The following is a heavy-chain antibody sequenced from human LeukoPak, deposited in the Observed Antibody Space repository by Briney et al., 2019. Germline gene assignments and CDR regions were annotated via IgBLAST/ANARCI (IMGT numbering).Heavy chain of an antibody. D-gene: IGHD2-15*01. J-gene: IGHJ5*02. CDR3: AKEGDIVVVVAATAPNWFDP. V-gene: IGHV3-23*01. CDR1: GFTFSSYA. CDR2: ISGSGGST. Sequence: GGSLRLSCAASGFTFSSYAMSWVRRAPGKGLEWVSAISGSGGSTYYADSVKGRFTISRDNSKNTLYLQMNSLRAEDTAVYYCAKEGDIVVVVAATAPNWFDPWGQGTLVTVSS.